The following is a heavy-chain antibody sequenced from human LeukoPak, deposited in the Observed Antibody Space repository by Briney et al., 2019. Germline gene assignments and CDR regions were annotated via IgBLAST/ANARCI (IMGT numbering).Heavy chain of an antibody. J-gene: IGHJ4*02. CDR3: ARGLEMRGGTLEQDIDY. Sequence: HAGGSLRLSCAASGFAVNSNYMSWVRQAPGKGLEWVSVIYTGGNTFFADSVRGRFTISRDNSKNTVYLQMNSLRAEDTAVYYCARGLEMRGGTLEQDIDYWGQGTLVTVSS. V-gene: IGHV3-53*01. D-gene: IGHD1-7*01. CDR2: IYTGGNT. CDR1: GFAVNSNY.